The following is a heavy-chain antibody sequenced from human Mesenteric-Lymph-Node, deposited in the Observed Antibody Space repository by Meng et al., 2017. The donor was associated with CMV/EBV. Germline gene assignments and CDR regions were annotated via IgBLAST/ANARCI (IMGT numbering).Heavy chain of an antibody. D-gene: IGHD5-18*01. Sequence: SVKVSCKASGGSFTKYAICWVRQAPGQGLEWMGEIISMFDTTDYAQRFQGRVTITADKSTNTAYMELSSLTFEDTAVYYCYLNSYGFPFDYWGQGTQVTVSS. V-gene: IGHV1-69*06. CDR2: IISMFDTT. CDR3: YLNSYGFPFDY. CDR1: GGSFTKYA. J-gene: IGHJ4*02.